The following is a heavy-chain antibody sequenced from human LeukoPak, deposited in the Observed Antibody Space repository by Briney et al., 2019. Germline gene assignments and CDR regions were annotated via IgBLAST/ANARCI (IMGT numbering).Heavy chain of an antibody. V-gene: IGHV4-4*07. CDR2: INTSGST. CDR1: GVSINIYY. CDR3: ARGLKVLDY. D-gene: IGHD3-10*01. Sequence: SETLSLTCTVSGVSINIYYWSWIRQSAGKGLEWIGRINTSGSTNYNPSLKSRVTMSVDTSKDQFSLKLSSVTAADTAVYYCARGLKVLDYWGQGTLVTVSS. J-gene: IGHJ4*02.